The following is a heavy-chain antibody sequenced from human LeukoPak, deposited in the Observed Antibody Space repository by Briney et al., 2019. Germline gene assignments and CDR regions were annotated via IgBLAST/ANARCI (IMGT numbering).Heavy chain of an antibody. Sequence: SETLSLTCAVYGGSFGGYYWSWIRQPPGKGLEWIGEINHSGSTNYNPSLKSRVTISVDTSKNQFSLKLSSVTAADTAVYYCARGVKRDTAMATRIFDYWGQGTLVTVSS. CDR2: INHSGST. CDR3: ARGVKRDTAMATRIFDY. V-gene: IGHV4-34*01. J-gene: IGHJ4*02. CDR1: GGSFGGYY. D-gene: IGHD5-18*01.